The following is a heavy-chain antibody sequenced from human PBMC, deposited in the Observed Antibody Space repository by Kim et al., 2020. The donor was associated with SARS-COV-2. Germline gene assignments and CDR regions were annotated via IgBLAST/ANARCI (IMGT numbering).Heavy chain of an antibody. Sequence: ASVKVSCKASGYTFTSYGISWVRQAPGQGLEWMGWISAYNGNTNYAQKLQGRVTMTTDTSTSTAYMELRSLRSDDTAVYYCARDSIYEWELPYYFDYWGQGTLVTVSS. J-gene: IGHJ4*02. CDR2: ISAYNGNT. D-gene: IGHD1-26*01. V-gene: IGHV1-18*01. CDR1: GYTFTSYG. CDR3: ARDSIYEWELPYYFDY.